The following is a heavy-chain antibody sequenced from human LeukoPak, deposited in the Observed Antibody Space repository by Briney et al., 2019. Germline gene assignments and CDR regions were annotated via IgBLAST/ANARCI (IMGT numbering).Heavy chain of an antibody. D-gene: IGHD1-26*01. J-gene: IGHJ5*02. CDR1: GGSISSGGYY. Sequence: PSETLSLTCTVSGGSISSGGYYWSWIRQPPGKGLEWIGYIYHSGSTYYNPSLKSRVTISVDRSKNQFSLKLSSVTAADTAVYYCARRGGANWFDPWGQGTLVTVSS. V-gene: IGHV4-30-2*01. CDR2: IYHSGST. CDR3: ARRGGANWFDP.